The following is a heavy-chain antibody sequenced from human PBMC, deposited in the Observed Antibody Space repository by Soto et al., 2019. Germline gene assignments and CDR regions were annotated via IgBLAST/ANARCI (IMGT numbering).Heavy chain of an antibody. CDR2: ISHDGGNK. CDR1: GFTFSSTG. J-gene: IGHJ1*01. CDR3: AKDWGIAVAAH. V-gene: IGHV3-30*18. D-gene: IGHD6-19*01. Sequence: QVQLVESGGGVVQPGGALRLSCAASGFTFSSTGMHWVRQAPGKGLEWVAVISHDGGNKYYGDSVKGRFTISRDNSKNTLYLQMNSLRADDTAVYYCAKDWGIAVAAHCGQGTLVTVSS.